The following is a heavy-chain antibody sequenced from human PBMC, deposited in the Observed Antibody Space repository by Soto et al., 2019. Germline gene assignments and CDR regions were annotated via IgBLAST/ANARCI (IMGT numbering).Heavy chain of an antibody. J-gene: IGHJ4*02. CDR1: GYTFTSYA. V-gene: IGHV1-3*01. CDR3: ARILNGYNFDY. D-gene: IGHD6-13*01. Sequence: ASVKVSCKASGYTFTSYAMHWVRQAPGQRLEWMGWINAGNGNTKYSQKFQGRVTITRVTSASTAYMELSSLRSEDTAVYYCARILNGYNFDYWGQGTLVTVSS. CDR2: INAGNGNT.